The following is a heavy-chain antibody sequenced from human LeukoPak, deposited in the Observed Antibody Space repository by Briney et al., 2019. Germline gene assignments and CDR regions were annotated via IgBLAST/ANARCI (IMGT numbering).Heavy chain of an antibody. Sequence: GGSLRLSCAASGFTFSTYAMSWVRLAPGEGLEWVSGISGSGGSTYYADSVKGRFTRSRDNSNNTLYVQMNSLRVEDTAVYYCAKSGGLSGSGRLAMDVWGQGTTVTVSS. CDR2: ISGSGGST. V-gene: IGHV3-23*01. CDR1: GFTFSTYA. CDR3: AKSGGLSGSGRLAMDV. D-gene: IGHD3-10*01. J-gene: IGHJ6*02.